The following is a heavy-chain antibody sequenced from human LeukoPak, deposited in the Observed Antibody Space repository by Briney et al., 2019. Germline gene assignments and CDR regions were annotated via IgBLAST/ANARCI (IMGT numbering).Heavy chain of an antibody. V-gene: IGHV3-21*04. CDR1: GVTFSSYS. D-gene: IGHD2-21*02. J-gene: IGHJ4*02. CDR3: ARLAYCGGDCYFTFDY. Sequence: PGGSLRLSCAASGVTFSSYSMNWVRQAPGKGLEWVSSISSSSTYIYYADSVKGRFTISRDNAKNSLYLQMNSLRAEDTAVYYCARLAYCGGDCYFTFDYWGRGTLVTVSS. CDR2: ISSSSTYI.